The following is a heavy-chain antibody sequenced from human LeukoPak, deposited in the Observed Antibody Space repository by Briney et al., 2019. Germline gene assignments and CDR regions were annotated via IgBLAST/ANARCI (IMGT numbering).Heavy chain of an antibody. CDR1: GFTFSSYA. V-gene: IGHV3-30-3*01. D-gene: IGHD6-19*01. J-gene: IGHJ4*02. CDR2: ISYDGSNK. CDR3: AKDGGSAFTTSRIAVAGKPLDN. Sequence: QPGRSLRLSCAASGFTFSSYAMHWVRQAPGKGLEWVAVISYDGSNKYYADSVKGRFTISRDNSKNTLYLQMNSLRGEDTAVYYCAKDGGSAFTTSRIAVAGKPLDNWGQGTLVTVSS.